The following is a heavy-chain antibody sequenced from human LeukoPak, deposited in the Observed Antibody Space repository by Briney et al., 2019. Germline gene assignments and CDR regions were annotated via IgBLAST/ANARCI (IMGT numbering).Heavy chain of an antibody. CDR2: ISGSGGST. J-gene: IGHJ6*02. CDR1: GFTFSSYA. V-gene: IGHV3-23*01. Sequence: GGSLRLSCAASGFTFSSYAMSWVRQAPGKGLEWVSAISGSGGSTYYADSVKGRFTISRDNSKDTLYLQMNSLRAEDTAVYYCAKDRLGGSPNLDYSNNAMGQGYGMDVWGQGTTVTVS. CDR3: AKDRLGGSPNLDYSNNAMGQGYGMDV. D-gene: IGHD4-11*01.